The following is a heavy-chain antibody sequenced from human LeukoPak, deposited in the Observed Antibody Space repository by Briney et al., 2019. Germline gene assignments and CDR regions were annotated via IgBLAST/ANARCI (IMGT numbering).Heavy chain of an antibody. CDR1: GFTFSSYA. CDR2: ISYDGSNK. CDR3: ARPAERVVITAYFDY. V-gene: IGHV3-30*04. D-gene: IGHD3-22*01. Sequence: GGSLRLSCAASGFTFSSYAMHWVRQAPGKGLEWVAVISYDGSNKYYADSVKGRFTISRDNSKNTLYLQMNSLRAEDTAVYYCARPAERVVITAYFDYWGQGTLVTVSS. J-gene: IGHJ4*02.